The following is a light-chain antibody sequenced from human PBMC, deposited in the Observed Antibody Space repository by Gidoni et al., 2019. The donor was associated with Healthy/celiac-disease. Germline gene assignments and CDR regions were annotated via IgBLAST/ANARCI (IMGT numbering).Light chain of an antibody. CDR1: QSLLHSNGYNY. CDR3: MQALQTPLT. Sequence: DIVMTQSPLSLPVTPGEPASISCRSSQSLLHSNGYNYLDWYLQKPGQSPQLLIYLGSNRASGVPDRFSGSGSGTDFTLKISRVEAEDVGVYYCMQALQTPLTFXXXTRLEIK. J-gene: IGKJ5*01. CDR2: LGS. V-gene: IGKV2-28*01.